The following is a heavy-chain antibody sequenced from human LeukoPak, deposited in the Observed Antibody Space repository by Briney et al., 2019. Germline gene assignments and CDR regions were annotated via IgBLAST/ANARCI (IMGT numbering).Heavy chain of an antibody. CDR2: IYYSGST. J-gene: IGHJ5*02. CDR3: ARRNYDFWSGYPFDP. V-gene: IGHV4-39*01. CDR1: GGSISSSSYY. D-gene: IGHD3-3*01. Sequence: PSETLSLTCAVSGGSISSSSYYWGWIRQPPGKGLEWIGSIYYSGSTYYNPSLKSRVTISVDTSKNQFSLKLGSVTAADTAVYYCARRNYDFWSGYPFDPWGQGTLVTVSS.